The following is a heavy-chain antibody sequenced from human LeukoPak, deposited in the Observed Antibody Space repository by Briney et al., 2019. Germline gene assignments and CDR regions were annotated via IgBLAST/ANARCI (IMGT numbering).Heavy chain of an antibody. CDR1: GFTFSSNN. CDR3: VSSLGGNDN. CDR2: ISSSSSYI. V-gene: IGHV3-21*01. J-gene: IGHJ4*02. Sequence: GGSLRLSCAASGFTFSSNNMNWVRQAPGKGLEWVSSISSSSSYIYYADSVKGRFTISRDNARNTLYLQMNSLRVEDTAVYYCVSSLGGNDNWGQGTLVSVSS.